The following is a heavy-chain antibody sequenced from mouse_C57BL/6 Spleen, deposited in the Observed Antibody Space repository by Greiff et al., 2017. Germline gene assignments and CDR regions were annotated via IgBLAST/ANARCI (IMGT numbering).Heavy chain of an antibody. D-gene: IGHD2-4*01. CDR2: IDPETGGT. Sequence: VQLQQSGAELVRPGASVTLSCKASGYTFTDYEMHWVKQTPVHGLEWIGAIDPETGGTAYNQKFKGKAILTADKSSSTAYMELRSLTSEDSAVYYCTRWVGYDYDPFDYWGQGTTLTVSS. V-gene: IGHV1-15*01. J-gene: IGHJ2*01. CDR1: GYTFTDYE. CDR3: TRWVGYDYDPFDY.